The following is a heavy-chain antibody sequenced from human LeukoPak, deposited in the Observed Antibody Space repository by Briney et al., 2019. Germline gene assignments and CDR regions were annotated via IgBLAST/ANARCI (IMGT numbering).Heavy chain of an antibody. CDR1: GFSFYTYW. J-gene: IGHJ4*02. Sequence: GGSLRLSCAASGFSFYTYWMSWVRQAPGKGLEWVANIKKDGSQKYYVGSVRGRFTISRDNAKSSLYLQMNSLRVEDTAIYYCASSYDSSGNDWGQGTLVTVSS. V-gene: IGHV3-7*01. D-gene: IGHD3-22*01. CDR2: IKKDGSQK. CDR3: ASSYDSSGND.